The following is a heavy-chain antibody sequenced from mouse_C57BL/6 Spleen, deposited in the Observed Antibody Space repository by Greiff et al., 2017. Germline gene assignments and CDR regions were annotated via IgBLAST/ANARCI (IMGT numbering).Heavy chain of an antibody. CDR3: ARSRNYDYDDYYAMDY. V-gene: IGHV1-81*01. Sequence: LQESGAELARPGASVKLSCKASGYTFTSYGISWVKQRTGQGLEWIGEIYPRSGNTYYNEKFKGKATLTADKSSSTAYMELRSLTSEDSAVYCCARSRNYDYDDYYAMDYWGQGTSVTVSS. CDR1: GYTFTSYG. J-gene: IGHJ4*01. D-gene: IGHD2-4*01. CDR2: IYPRSGNT.